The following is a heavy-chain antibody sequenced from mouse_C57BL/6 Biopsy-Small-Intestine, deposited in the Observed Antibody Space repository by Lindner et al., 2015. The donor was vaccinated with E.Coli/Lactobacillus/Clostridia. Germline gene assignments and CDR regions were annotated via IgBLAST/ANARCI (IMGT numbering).Heavy chain of an antibody. CDR2: INPSSGYT. CDR3: AREGDYSSWFAF. V-gene: IGHV1-7*01. J-gene: IGHJ3*01. D-gene: IGHD2-12*01. Sequence: VQLQESGAELVRPGASVKLSCTASGFNIKDYYMHWVKQRPEQGLEWIGYINPSSGYTKHNQKFKDKATLTADKSSTTAYMQLSSLTYEDSAVFYCAREGDYSSWFAFWGQGTLVTVSA. CDR1: GFNIKDYY.